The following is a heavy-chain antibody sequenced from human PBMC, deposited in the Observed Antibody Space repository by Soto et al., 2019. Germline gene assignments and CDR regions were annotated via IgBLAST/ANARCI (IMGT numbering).Heavy chain of an antibody. Sequence: PSETLSLTCTVSGGSISSGDYYWSWIRQPPGKGLEWIGYIYYSGSTYYNPSLKSRVTISVDTSKNQFSLKLSSVTAADTAVYYCARGRIAAAEKKKGTTYSWFDPWGQGTLVTVSS. J-gene: IGHJ5*02. CDR3: ARGRIAAAEKKKGTTYSWFDP. D-gene: IGHD6-13*01. V-gene: IGHV4-30-4*01. CDR2: IYYSGST. CDR1: GGSISSGDYY.